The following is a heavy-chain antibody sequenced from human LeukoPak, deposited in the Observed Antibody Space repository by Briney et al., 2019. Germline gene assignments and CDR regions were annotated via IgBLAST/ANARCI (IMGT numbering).Heavy chain of an antibody. J-gene: IGHJ4*02. CDR1: GFTFSSYG. D-gene: IGHD5-18*01. CDR3: AKDWDTAMVFDY. Sequence: GGSLRLSCAASGFTFSSYGMHWVRQAPGKGLEWVAFIRYDGNNKNYADSVKGRFTISRDNSKNTLYLQMNSLRAEDTAVYYCAKDWDTAMVFDYWGQGTLVTVSS. CDR2: IRYDGNNK. V-gene: IGHV3-30*02.